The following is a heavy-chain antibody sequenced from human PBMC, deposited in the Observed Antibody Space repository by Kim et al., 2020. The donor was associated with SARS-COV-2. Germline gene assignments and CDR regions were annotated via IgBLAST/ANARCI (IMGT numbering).Heavy chain of an antibody. J-gene: IGHJ4*02. CDR2: TYYRSKWYN. V-gene: IGHV6-1*01. D-gene: IGHD4-17*01. CDR1: GDSVSSNSAA. Sequence: SQTLSLTCAISGDSVSSNSAAWNWIRQSPSRGLEWLGRTYYRSKWYNDYAVSVKSRITINPDTSKNQFSLQLNSVTPEDTSVYYCARGATTTVPMGFDYWGQGTLVTVSS. CDR3: ARGATTTVPMGFDY.